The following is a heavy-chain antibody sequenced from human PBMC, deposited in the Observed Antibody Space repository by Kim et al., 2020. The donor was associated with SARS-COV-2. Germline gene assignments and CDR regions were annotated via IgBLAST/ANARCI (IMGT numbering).Heavy chain of an antibody. Sequence: ASVKVSCKASGYTFIAYYINWVRQAPGQGLEWMGRISPNTGGTNYAQKFQGRVTLTRDTSTATAYMELTRLNSDDTAIYYCAREGGSYPLGDHWGQGTLVTVPA. CDR1: GYTFIAYY. CDR3: AREGGSYPLGDH. V-gene: IGHV1-2*06. CDR2: ISPNTGGT. D-gene: IGHD3-16*02. J-gene: IGHJ1*01.